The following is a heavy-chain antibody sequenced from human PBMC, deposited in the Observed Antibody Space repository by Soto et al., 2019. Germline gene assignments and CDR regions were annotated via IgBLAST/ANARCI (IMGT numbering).Heavy chain of an antibody. CDR2: MNPNSGNT. Sequence: ASVKVSCKASGYTFTSYDINWVRQATGQGLEWMGWMNPNSGNTGYAQKFQGRVTMTRNTSISTAYMELSSLRSEDTAVYYCAMSGRISYASFDIWGQGTMVTVSS. J-gene: IGHJ3*02. V-gene: IGHV1-8*01. CDR1: GYTFTSYD. CDR3: AMSGRISYASFDI. D-gene: IGHD2-8*01.